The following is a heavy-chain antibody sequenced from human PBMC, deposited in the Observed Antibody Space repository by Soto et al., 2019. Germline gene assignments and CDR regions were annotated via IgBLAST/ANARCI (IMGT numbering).Heavy chain of an antibody. V-gene: IGHV3-74*02. J-gene: IGHJ6*03. Sequence: EVQLVESGGGLVQPGGSLRLSCAASGFTFSNYWMYWVRQAPGKGLEWVSRINSDGSVSSHADSVRGRLTISRDNVKNTLYLHIDSLRAEDTAVYFCARGDCVGGTCYSLAGSFYYYMDVWGKGTKVTVFS. CDR3: ARGDCVGGTCYSLAGSFYYYMDV. CDR1: GFTFSNYW. CDR2: INSDGSVS. D-gene: IGHD2-15*01.